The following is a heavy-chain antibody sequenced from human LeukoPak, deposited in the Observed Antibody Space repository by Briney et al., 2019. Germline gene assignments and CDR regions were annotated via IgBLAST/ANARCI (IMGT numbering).Heavy chain of an antibody. CDR2: IYYSGST. D-gene: IGHD3-10*01. CDR1: GGSISSSSYY. J-gene: IGHJ4*02. V-gene: IGHV4-39*07. CDR3: VSDGSGTYTLDS. Sequence: SETLSLTCNVSGGSISSSSYYWGWIRQPPGKGLEWIGSIYYSGSTYYSPSLKSRVTISVDTSENQFSLKLNSVTAADTAVYYCVSDGSGTYTLDSWGQGTLVTVSS.